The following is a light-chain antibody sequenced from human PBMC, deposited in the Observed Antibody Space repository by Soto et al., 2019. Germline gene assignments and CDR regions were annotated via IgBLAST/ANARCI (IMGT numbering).Light chain of an antibody. CDR3: QQYNIYPLT. Sequence: DIQITQSPSSLSASVGDRVTITCRASQDINNYLAWFQQKPGRAPKSLIYYESILQRGVPSKFGGSGSVTDFTLSISRLPPEDLATYYCQQYNIYPLTFGQGTLLLSK. V-gene: IGKV1-16*02. CDR1: QDINNY. CDR2: YES. J-gene: IGKJ5*01.